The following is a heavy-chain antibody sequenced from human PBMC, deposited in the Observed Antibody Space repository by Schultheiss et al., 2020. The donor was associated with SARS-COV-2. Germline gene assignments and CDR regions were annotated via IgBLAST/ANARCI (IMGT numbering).Heavy chain of an antibody. CDR3: ARDAAGDYVSLYYYYGMDV. Sequence: GGSLRLSCAASGFTFSSYEMNWVRQAPGKGLEWVSYISSSGSTIYYADSVKGRFTISRDNAKNSLYLQMNSLRAEDTAVYYCARDAAGDYVSLYYYYGMDVWGQGTTVTVSS. CDR2: ISSSGSTI. D-gene: IGHD4-17*01. J-gene: IGHJ6*02. CDR1: GFTFSSYE. V-gene: IGHV3-48*03.